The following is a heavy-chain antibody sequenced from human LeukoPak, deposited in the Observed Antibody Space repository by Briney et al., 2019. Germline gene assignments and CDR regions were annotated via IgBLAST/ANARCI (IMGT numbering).Heavy chain of an antibody. J-gene: IGHJ6*02. CDR3: AESPPHCSSTSCYGGSWYAYDYGMDV. V-gene: IGHV1-69*13. Sequence: ASVKVSCKASGYTFTSYAMHWVRQAPGQGLEWMGGIIPIFGTANYAQKFQGRVTITADESTSTAYMELSSLRSEDTAVYYCAESPPHCSSTSCYGGSWYAYDYGMDVWGQGTTVTVSS. CDR1: GYTFTSYA. CDR2: IIPIFGTA. D-gene: IGHD2-2*01.